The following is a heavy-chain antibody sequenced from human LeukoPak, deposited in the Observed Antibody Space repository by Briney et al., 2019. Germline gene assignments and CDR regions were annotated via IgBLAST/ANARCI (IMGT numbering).Heavy chain of an antibody. CDR3: ARDQEKWLPTRLIGY. V-gene: IGHV1-2*02. Sequence: ASVKVSCKASGYTFTGNYLHWVRQAPGQGLEWMGWISRNSGGTNYAQKFQGRVTLTRDTSISTAYMEVNRLRSDDTAVYYCARDQEKWLPTRLIGYWGQGTLVTVSS. CDR2: ISRNSGGT. D-gene: IGHD6-19*01. J-gene: IGHJ4*02. CDR1: GYTFTGNY.